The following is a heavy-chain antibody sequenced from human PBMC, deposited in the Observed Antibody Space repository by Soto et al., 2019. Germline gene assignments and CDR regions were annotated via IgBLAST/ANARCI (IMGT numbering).Heavy chain of an antibody. CDR2: ISGRGGSS. V-gene: IGHV3-23*01. Sequence: EVQLLESGGGLAQPGGSLRLSCATSGFPFSSYAMAWVRQAPGKGLAWVSGISGRGGSSFYADSVKGRFTISRDNSKSTLYLQISSLRAEDTAVYYCVRGAGSGGYFDFWGQGILVTVSS. CDR1: GFPFSSYA. J-gene: IGHJ4*02. CDR3: VRGAGSGGYFDF. D-gene: IGHD3-10*01.